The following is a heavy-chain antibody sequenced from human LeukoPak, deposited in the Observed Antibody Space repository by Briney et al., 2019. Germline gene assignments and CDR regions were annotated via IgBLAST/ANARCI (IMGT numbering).Heavy chain of an antibody. CDR3: SRGEISPDY. CDR1: GGPFSGYY. V-gene: IGHV4-34*01. D-gene: IGHD3-3*02. Sequence: SETLSLTCAVYGGPFSGYYWSWIRQPPGKGLEWIGEINHSGSTNYNPSLKSRVTISVDTSKNQFSLKLSSVTAADTAVYYCSRGEISPDYWGQGTLVTVSS. J-gene: IGHJ4*02. CDR2: INHSGST.